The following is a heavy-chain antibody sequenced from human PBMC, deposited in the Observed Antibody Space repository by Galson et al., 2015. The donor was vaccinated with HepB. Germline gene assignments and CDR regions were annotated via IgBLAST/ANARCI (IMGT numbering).Heavy chain of an antibody. CDR3: AKGRTPGTMRVGSDY. CDR2: ISYDGSNK. D-gene: IGHD2-2*01. V-gene: IGHV3-30-3*01. J-gene: IGHJ4*02. Sequence: SLRLSCAASGFTFSSYAMHWVRQAPGKGLEWVALISYDGSNKYYADSVKGRFTISRDNSENTLYLQIHTLRAEDTAVYYCAKGRTPGTMRVGSDYWGQGTLVTVSS. CDR1: GFTFSSYA.